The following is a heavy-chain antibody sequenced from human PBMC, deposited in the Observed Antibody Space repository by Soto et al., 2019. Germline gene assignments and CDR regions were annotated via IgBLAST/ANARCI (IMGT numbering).Heavy chain of an antibody. CDR1: GCTFGSYS. CDR3: AGSRDIVVVPAAIAGAEGFDY. J-gene: IGHJ4*02. CDR2: ISSSSSYI. V-gene: IGHV3-21*01. Sequence: GVSLRLSCAASGCTFGSYSMNWVRQAPGKWLEWVSSISSSSSYIYYADSVEGRFTISRDNAKNSLYLQMNSLRAEDTAVYYCAGSRDIVVVPAAIAGAEGFDYWGPGTLVTVSS. D-gene: IGHD2-2*01.